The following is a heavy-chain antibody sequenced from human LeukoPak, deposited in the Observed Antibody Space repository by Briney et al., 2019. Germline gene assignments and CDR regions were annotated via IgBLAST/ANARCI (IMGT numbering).Heavy chain of an antibody. CDR2: IFSNGDT. CDR3: TRDQINY. Sequence: GGSLRLSCTASEFTVSRNYMRWVRQAPGKGLEWVSLIFSNGDTHYADSVKGRFTISRDTSKNTVSLQMNSLRVEDTAMYYCTRDQINYWGQGTLVTVSS. J-gene: IGHJ4*02. CDR1: EFTVSRNY. D-gene: IGHD3-16*01. V-gene: IGHV3-53*01.